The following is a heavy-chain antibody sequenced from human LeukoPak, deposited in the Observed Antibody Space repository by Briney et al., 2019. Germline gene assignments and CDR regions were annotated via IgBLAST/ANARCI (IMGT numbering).Heavy chain of an antibody. CDR3: ARSIMTGTAGFDP. J-gene: IGHJ5*02. CDR1: GFTFSSYS. D-gene: IGHD3-16*01. Sequence: GGSLRLSCAASGFTFSSYSMNWVGQAPGKGLEWVSSISSSSSYIYYADSVKGRFTISRDNAKNSLYLQMNSLRAEDTAVYYCARSIMTGTAGFDPWGQGALVTVSS. V-gene: IGHV3-21*01. CDR2: ISSSSSYI.